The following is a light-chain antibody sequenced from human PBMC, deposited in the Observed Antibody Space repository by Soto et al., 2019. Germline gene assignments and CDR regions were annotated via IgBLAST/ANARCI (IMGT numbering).Light chain of an antibody. V-gene: IGKV1-39*01. CDR2: AAS. Sequence: DIQMTQSPSSLSASVGDRVSITCRASQSISSYLNWYQQKQGKAPKXLIYAASSLHSGVPSRFSGSGSGTDLTITINSLQPEDFATYFCQQGYSGPPTFGQGTKVDIK. J-gene: IGKJ1*01. CDR1: QSISSY. CDR3: QQGYSGPPT.